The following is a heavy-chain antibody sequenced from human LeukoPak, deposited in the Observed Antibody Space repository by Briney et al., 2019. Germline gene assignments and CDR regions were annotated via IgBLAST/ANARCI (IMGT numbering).Heavy chain of an antibody. J-gene: IGHJ5*02. CDR3: ARDWVGATTSFDP. D-gene: IGHD1-26*01. Sequence: ASVKVSCKASGYALTTFFMHWVRQAPGQGLEWMGCINANTGGTNYAQKFQGRVTITGDTSISTAYMELSSLRSDDTAVYYCARDWVGATTSFDPWGQGTLVTVSS. CDR2: INANTGGT. V-gene: IGHV1-2*02. CDR1: GYALTTFF.